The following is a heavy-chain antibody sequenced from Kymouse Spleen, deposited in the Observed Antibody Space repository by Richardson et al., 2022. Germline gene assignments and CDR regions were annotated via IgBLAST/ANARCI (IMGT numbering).Heavy chain of an antibody. V-gene: IGHV1-3*01. D-gene: IGHD3-10*01. J-gene: IGHJ3*02. CDR1: GYTFTSYA. CDR2: INAGNGNT. CDR3: ASPYYYGSGSYYGAFDI. Sequence: QVQLVQSGAEVKKPGASVKVSCKASGYTFTSYAMHWVRQAPGQRLEWMGWINAGNGNTKYSQKFQGRVTITRDTSASTAYMELSSLRSEDTAVYYCASPYYYGSGSYYGAFDIWGQGTMVTVSS.